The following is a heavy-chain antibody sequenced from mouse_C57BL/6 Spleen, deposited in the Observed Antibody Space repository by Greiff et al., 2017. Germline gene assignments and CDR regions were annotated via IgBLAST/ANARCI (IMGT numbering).Heavy chain of an antibody. V-gene: IGHV1-64*01. Sequence: QVQLQQPGAELVKPGASVKLSCKASGYTFTSYWMHWVKQRPGQGLEWIGMIHPNSGSTNYNEKFKSKATLTVDKSSSTAYMQLSSLTSEDSAVYYCARGCVSSEYAWFAYWGQGTLVTVSA. CDR1: GYTFTSYW. J-gene: IGHJ3*01. CDR2: IHPNSGST. CDR3: ARGCVSSEYAWFAY. D-gene: IGHD1-1*01.